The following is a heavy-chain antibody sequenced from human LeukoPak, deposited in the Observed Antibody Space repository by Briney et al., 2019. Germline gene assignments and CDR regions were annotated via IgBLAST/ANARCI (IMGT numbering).Heavy chain of an antibody. CDR1: GGTFSSYT. V-gene: IGHV1-69*02. Sequence: SVKVSCKASGGTFSSYTISWVRQAPGQGLEWMGRIIPILGIANYAQKFQGRVTITADKSTSTAYMELSSLRSEDTAVYYCARTWIQLWSPFDYWGQGTLVTVSS. J-gene: IGHJ4*02. CDR2: IIPILGIA. D-gene: IGHD5-18*01. CDR3: ARTWIQLWSPFDY.